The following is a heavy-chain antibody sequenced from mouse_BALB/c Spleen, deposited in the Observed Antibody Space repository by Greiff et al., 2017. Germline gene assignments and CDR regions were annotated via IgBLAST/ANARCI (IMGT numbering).Heavy chain of an antibody. V-gene: IGHV5-12-2*01. CDR1: GFTFSSYT. J-gene: IGHJ4*01. CDR3: ARLHYYAMDY. CDR2: ISNGGGST. Sequence: EVNLVESGGGLVQPGGSLKLSCAASGFTFSSYTMSWVRQTPEKRLEWVAYISNGGGSTYYPDTVKGRFTISRDNAKNTLYLQMSSLKSEDTAMYYCARLHYYAMDYWGQGTSVTVSS.